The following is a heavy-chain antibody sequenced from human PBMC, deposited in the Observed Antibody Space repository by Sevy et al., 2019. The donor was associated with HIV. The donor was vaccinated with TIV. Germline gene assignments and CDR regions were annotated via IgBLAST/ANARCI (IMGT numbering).Heavy chain of an antibody. CDR2: ISYDGSNK. J-gene: IGHJ4*02. Sequence: GGSLRLSCAASVFTFSSYAMHWVRQAPGKGLEWVAVISYDGSNKYYADSVKGRFTISRDNSKNTLYLQMNSLRAEDTAVYYCARAGRSSSSPYFDYWGQGTLVTVSS. CDR3: ARAGRSSSSPYFDY. CDR1: VFTFSSYA. D-gene: IGHD6-6*01. V-gene: IGHV3-30-3*01.